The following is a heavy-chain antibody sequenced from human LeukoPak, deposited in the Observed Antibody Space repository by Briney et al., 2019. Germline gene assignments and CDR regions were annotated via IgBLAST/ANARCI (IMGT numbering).Heavy chain of an antibody. Sequence: SETLSLTCTVSGGSISSSSYYWGWIRQPPGKGLEWIGSIYYSESTYYNPSLKSRVTISVDTSKNQFSLKLSSVTAADTAVYYCARLVWHYDSSGYYTLPSWYYGMDVWGQGTTVTVSS. V-gene: IGHV4-39*01. D-gene: IGHD3-22*01. J-gene: IGHJ6*02. CDR1: GGSISSSSYY. CDR2: IYYSEST. CDR3: ARLVWHYDSSGYYTLPSWYYGMDV.